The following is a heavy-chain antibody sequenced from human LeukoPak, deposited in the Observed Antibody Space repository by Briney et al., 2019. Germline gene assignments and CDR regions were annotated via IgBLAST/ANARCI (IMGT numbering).Heavy chain of an antibody. CDR1: GYSISSGYY. Sequence: PSETLSLTCTVSGYSISSGYYWGWIRQPPGKGLEWIGSIYHSGSTYYNPSLKSRVTISVDTSKNQFSLKLSSVTAADTAVYYCASSLEVVTATATDYWGQGTLVTVSS. D-gene: IGHD2-21*02. CDR2: IYHSGST. J-gene: IGHJ4*02. V-gene: IGHV4-38-2*02. CDR3: ASSLEVVTATATDY.